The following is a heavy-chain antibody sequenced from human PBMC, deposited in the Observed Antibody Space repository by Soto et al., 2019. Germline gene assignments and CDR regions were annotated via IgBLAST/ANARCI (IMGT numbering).Heavy chain of an antibody. V-gene: IGHV3-33*01. J-gene: IGHJ4*02. D-gene: IGHD3-9*01. CDR3: ARDEERNNFDWDYFDY. CDR1: GFTLSSYG. Sequence: QVQLVESGGGVVQPGRSLRLSCAASGFTLSSYGMHWVRQAPGKGLGWVAVIWSDGSNKYYADSVKGRFTISRDNSKNTLYLQMNSLRAEDTAVYYCARDEERNNFDWDYFDYWGQGTLVTVSS. CDR2: IWSDGSNK.